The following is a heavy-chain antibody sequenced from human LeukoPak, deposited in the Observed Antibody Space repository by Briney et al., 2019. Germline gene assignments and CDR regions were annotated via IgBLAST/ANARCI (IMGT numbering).Heavy chain of an antibody. D-gene: IGHD6-13*01. Sequence: GGSLRLSCAASGFTFSAYEMNWVRRAPGKGLEWISHISTSGDTINYANSVKGRFTISRDNAKNSLYLQMNSLRAGDTALYYCARGWVAAAAYWGQGTLVTVSS. CDR3: ARGWVAAAAY. CDR2: ISTSGDTI. CDR1: GFTFSAYE. V-gene: IGHV3-48*03. J-gene: IGHJ4*02.